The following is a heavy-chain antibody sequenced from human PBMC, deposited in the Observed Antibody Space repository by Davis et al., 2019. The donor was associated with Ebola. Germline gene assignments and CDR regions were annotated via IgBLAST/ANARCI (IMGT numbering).Heavy chain of an antibody. CDR1: GHTFSSYA. Sequence: AASVTVSCKASGHTFSSYAMHWVRQAHGPRREWMGWINVGNGNTNYAQKVQGRVTMTTDTSTGTAYLDLRSLRSDDTAVYFCARTSIVGTTTTASDIWGQGALVTVSS. V-gene: IGHV1-3*01. J-gene: IGHJ3*02. CDR3: ARTSIVGTTTTASDI. CDR2: INVGNGNT. D-gene: IGHD1-26*01.